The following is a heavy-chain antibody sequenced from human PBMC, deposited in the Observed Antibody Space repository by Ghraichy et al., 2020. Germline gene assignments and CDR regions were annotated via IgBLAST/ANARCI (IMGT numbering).Heavy chain of an antibody. CDR2: TYYRSKWYH. CDR3: ARSYSGSYSSQNAFDI. CDR1: GDSVSRNRAT. Sequence: SQTLSLTCAMSGDSVSRNRATWNWIRQSPSIDLKWLGRTYYRSKWYHDYAVSVKSRITINPDPSKNQFSLQLNSVTPEDTAVYYCARSYSGSYSSQNAFDIWGQVTMVTVSS. J-gene: IGHJ3*02. V-gene: IGHV6-1*01. D-gene: IGHD1-26*01.